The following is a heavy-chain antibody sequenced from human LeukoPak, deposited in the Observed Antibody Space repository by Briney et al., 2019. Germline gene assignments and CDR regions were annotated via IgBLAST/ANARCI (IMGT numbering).Heavy chain of an antibody. Sequence: SVKVSCKASGGTFSSYAISWVRQAPGQGLEWMGGIIPIFGTANYAQKFQGGVTITADESTSTAYMELSSLRSEDTAVYYCARLDPAKGGEQWPVGTFLDVWGQGTTVTVSS. CDR2: IIPIFGTA. CDR3: ARLDPAKGGEQWPVGTFLDV. D-gene: IGHD6-19*01. V-gene: IGHV1-69*13. CDR1: GGTFSSYA. J-gene: IGHJ6*02.